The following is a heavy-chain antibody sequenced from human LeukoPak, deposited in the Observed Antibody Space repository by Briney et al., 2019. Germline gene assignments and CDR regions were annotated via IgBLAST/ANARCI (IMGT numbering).Heavy chain of an antibody. Sequence: GGSLRLSCAASGFTFSSYGMHWVRQAPGKGLEWVAFIRYDGSNKYYADSVKGRFTISRDNPKNTLYLHMNSLRAEDTAAYYCPKGQAGGDYYYYYMDVWGKGTTVTISS. V-gene: IGHV3-30*02. CDR3: PKGQAGGDYYYYYMDV. D-gene: IGHD3-10*01. J-gene: IGHJ6*03. CDR2: IRYDGSNK. CDR1: GFTFSSYG.